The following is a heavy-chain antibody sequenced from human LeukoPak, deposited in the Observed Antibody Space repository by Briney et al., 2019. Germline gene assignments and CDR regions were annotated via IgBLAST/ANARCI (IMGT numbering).Heavy chain of an antibody. D-gene: IGHD3-10*01. CDR2: IYTRGST. J-gene: IGHJ4*02. CDR1: GGSISSGSYY. CDR3: ARDMYYYGSGSTPFDY. V-gene: IGHV4-61*02. Sequence: SETLSLTCAVSGGSISSGSYYWSWIRQPAGKGLEWIGRIYTRGSTNYNPSLKSRVTISVDTSKNQSSLKLSSVTAADTAVYYCARDMYYYGSGSTPFDYWGQGTLVTVSS.